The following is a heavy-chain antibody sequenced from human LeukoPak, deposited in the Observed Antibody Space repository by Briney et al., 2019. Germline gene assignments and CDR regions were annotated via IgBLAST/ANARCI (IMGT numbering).Heavy chain of an antibody. J-gene: IGHJ4*02. CDR3: AIYYYDSSGYYYGRFDY. CDR1: GGTXINYA. CDR2: MIPIFGTA. V-gene: IGHV1-69*13. D-gene: IGHD3-22*01. Sequence: SVRVSYKASGGTXINYAISWVRQAPGQGREWMGGMIPIFGTANYAQKFQGRVTITADESTTTAYMKLRSLRSQDTAVYYCAIYYYDSSGYYYGRFDYWGQGTLVTVSS.